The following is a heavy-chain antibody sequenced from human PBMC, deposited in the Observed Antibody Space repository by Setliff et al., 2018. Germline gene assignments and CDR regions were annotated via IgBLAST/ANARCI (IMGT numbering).Heavy chain of an antibody. Sequence: SETLSLTCSVSGGSISSGSDYWTWIRRPAGKGLEWIGHIYTSGSTKYNPSLKSRVTISVDTSKNQFSLKLSSVTAADTAVYYCARAISGWYSAHYYYMDVWGKGTTVTVSS. CDR3: ARAISGWYSAHYYYMDV. D-gene: IGHD6-19*01. CDR1: GGSISSGSDY. CDR2: IYTSGST. J-gene: IGHJ6*03. V-gene: IGHV4-61*09.